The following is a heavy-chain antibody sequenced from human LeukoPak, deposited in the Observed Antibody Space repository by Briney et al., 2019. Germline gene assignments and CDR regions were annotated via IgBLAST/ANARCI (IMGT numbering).Heavy chain of an antibody. V-gene: IGHV1-18*01. Sequence: VKVSCKASGYTFTSYGISWVRQAPGQGLEWMGWISAYNGNTNYAQKLQGRVTMTTDTSTSTAYMELRSLRSDDTAVYYCARIKYGSGSYRWFDPWGQGTLVTVSS. J-gene: IGHJ5*02. CDR2: ISAYNGNT. CDR1: GYTFTSYG. CDR3: ARIKYGSGSYRWFDP. D-gene: IGHD3-10*01.